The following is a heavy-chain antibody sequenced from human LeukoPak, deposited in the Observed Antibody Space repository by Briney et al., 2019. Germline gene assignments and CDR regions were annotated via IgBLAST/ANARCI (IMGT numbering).Heavy chain of an antibody. J-gene: IGHJ3*02. Sequence: GASVKVSCKASGYTFTSYGISWVRQAPGQGLEWMGWISAYNGNTNYARKLQGRVTMTTDTSTSTAYMELRSLRSDDTAVYYCARDHWYTYYYGSGSYSGPDAFDIWGQGTMVTVSS. CDR1: GYTFTSYG. CDR3: ARDHWYTYYYGSGSYSGPDAFDI. CDR2: ISAYNGNT. V-gene: IGHV1-18*01. D-gene: IGHD3-10*01.